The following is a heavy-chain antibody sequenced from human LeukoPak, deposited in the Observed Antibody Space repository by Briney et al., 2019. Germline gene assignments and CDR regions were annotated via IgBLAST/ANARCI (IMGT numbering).Heavy chain of an antibody. CDR3: ARAFKLPNYYYYMDV. V-gene: IGHV1-8*01. D-gene: IGHD2-15*01. CDR2: MNPNSGNT. CDR1: GYTFTSYD. Sequence: ASVKVSCKASGYTFTSYDINWVRQATGQGLEWMGWMNPNSGNTGYAQKFQGRVTMTRNTSISTAYMELSSLRSEDTAVYYCARAFKLPNYYYYMDVWGKGTTVTISS. J-gene: IGHJ6*03.